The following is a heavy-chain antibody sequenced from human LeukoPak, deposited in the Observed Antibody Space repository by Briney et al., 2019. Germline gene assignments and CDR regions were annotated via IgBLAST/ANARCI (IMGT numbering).Heavy chain of an antibody. D-gene: IGHD2-8*02. V-gene: IGHV4-31*03. CDR2: IYYSGST. CDR3: ARGAGGGVYFDY. CDR1: NGSISSGGYY. J-gene: IGHJ4*02. Sequence: PSETLSLTCTVSNGSISSGGYYWGWIRQHPGKGLEWIGYIYYSGSTYYNPSLKSRVTISVDMSKDQFALKLSSVTAADTAVYYCARGAGGGVYFDYWGQGTLVPVSS.